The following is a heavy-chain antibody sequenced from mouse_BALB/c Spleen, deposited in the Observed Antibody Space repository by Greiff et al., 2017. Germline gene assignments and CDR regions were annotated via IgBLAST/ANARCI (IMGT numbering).Heavy chain of an antibody. CDR2: IYPGSGNT. Sequence: QVQLKQSGAELVRPGASVKLSCTASGYTFTDYYINWVKQRTGQGLEWIGEIYPGSGNTYYDEKFKGKATLTADKSSSTAYMQLSSLTSEDSAVYFCARSRATMITTWFAYWGQGTLVTVSA. V-gene: IGHV1-77*01. CDR3: ARSRATMITTWFAY. D-gene: IGHD2-4*01. CDR1: GYTFTDYY. J-gene: IGHJ3*01.